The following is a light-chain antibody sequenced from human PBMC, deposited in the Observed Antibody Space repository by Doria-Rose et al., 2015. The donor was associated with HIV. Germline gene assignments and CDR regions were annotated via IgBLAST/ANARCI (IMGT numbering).Light chain of an antibody. J-gene: IGKJ2*01. V-gene: IGKV1-5*03. CDR2: KAS. Sequence: TQPPSTLSASVGDRVTITCRASQSISSWLVWYQQKPGKAPKLLIYKASSLKSGVPSRFSGSGSGTEFTLTISSLQPDDFATYYCQQYYSYSYTFGQGTKLEIK. CDR1: QSISSW. CDR3: QQYYSYSYT.